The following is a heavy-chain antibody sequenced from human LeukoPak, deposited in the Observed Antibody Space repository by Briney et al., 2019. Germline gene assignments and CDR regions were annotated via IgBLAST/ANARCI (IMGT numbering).Heavy chain of an antibody. CDR3: ARDRYLFDY. V-gene: IGHV3-30-3*01. Sequence: PGRSLRLSCAASGFTFSSYAMHWVRQAPGKGLEWVAVISYDGSNKYYADSVKGRFTISRDNSKNTLYLQMNSLRAEDTAVYYCARDRYLFDYWGQGTLVTVSS. CDR1: GFTFSSYA. D-gene: IGHD1-26*01. CDR2: ISYDGSNK. J-gene: IGHJ4*02.